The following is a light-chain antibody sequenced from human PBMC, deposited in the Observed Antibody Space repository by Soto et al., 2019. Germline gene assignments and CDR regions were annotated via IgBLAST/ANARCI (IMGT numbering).Light chain of an antibody. Sequence: EIVMRQSPATLSVSPGERATLSCRASQSVINNLAWYQQKPGQAPRLLIYAASTRATGIPARFSGSGSGTEFTLTISSLQSEDFAVYYCQQYNNWPPYTFGQGTKLEIK. CDR1: QSVINN. CDR2: AAS. CDR3: QQYNNWPPYT. V-gene: IGKV3-15*01. J-gene: IGKJ2*01.